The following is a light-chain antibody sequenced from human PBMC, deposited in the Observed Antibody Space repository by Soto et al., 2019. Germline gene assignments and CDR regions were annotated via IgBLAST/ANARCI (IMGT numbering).Light chain of an antibody. CDR3: QQYHNWPMT. V-gene: IGKV3-15*01. J-gene: IGKJ5*01. Sequence: EIVLTQSPATLSVSPGERATLSCKASQSVSRNLAWYQQKPGQAPRLLIYASSTRATGIPDRFSGSASGTEFTLTISSLQSEDFAVYYCQQYHNWPMTFGQGTRLEIK. CDR1: QSVSRN. CDR2: ASS.